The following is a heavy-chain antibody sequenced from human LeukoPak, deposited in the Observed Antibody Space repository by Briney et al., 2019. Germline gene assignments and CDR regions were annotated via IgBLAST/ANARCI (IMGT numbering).Heavy chain of an antibody. J-gene: IGHJ6*02. V-gene: IGHV3-74*01. CDR1: GFTFSNYW. CDR2: INSDGSST. CDR3: ARDYGRSRDYGMDV. Sequence: PGGSLRLSCAAPGFTFSNYWMHWVRQAPGKGLVWVSRINSDGSSTSYADSVKGRFTISRDNAKNTLYLQMNSLRVEDTAVYYCARDYGRSRDYGMDVWGPGTTVTVSS. D-gene: IGHD3-10*01.